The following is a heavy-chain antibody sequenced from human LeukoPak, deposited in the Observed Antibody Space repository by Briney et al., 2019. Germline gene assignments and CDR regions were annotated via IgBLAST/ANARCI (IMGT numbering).Heavy chain of an antibody. CDR2: IYYSGSA. D-gene: IGHD5-18*01. V-gene: IGHV4-59*08. CDR3: ARHPTALVSYGFDS. J-gene: IGHJ5*01. Sequence: SETLSLTCTVSGGSFSNYYWSWIRQPPGKGLEWIGYIYYSGSANYSPSLKSRVTISVDTSKNQFSLNLSSVTAADTAVYYCARHPTALVSYGFDSWGRGTLVTVSS. CDR1: GGSFSNYY.